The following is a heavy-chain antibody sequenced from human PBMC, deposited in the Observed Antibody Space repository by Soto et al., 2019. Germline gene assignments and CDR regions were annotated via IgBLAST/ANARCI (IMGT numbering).Heavy chain of an antibody. Sequence: GGSLRLSCAASGFTFSIYAMHWVRQAPGKGLEWVAVISYDGSNKYYADSVKGRFTISRDNSKNTLYLQMNSLRAEDTAVYYCARDSDYGGNSGYDYWGQGTLVTVSS. CDR2: ISYDGSNK. D-gene: IGHD4-17*01. J-gene: IGHJ4*02. CDR3: ARDSDYGGNSGYDY. CDR1: GFTFSIYA. V-gene: IGHV3-30-3*01.